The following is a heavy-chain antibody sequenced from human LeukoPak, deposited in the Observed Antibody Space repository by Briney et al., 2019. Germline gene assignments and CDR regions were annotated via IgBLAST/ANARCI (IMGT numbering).Heavy chain of an antibody. CDR3: ARDSKWFINDYYYGMDV. D-gene: IGHD3-22*01. CDR2: INVGNGNT. V-gene: IGHV1-3*01. CDR1: GYTFTSYA. Sequence: GASVKVSCKASGYTFTSYAMHWVRQAPGQRLEWMGWINVGNGNTKYSQKFQGRVTITRDTSASTAYMELSSLRSEDTAVYYCARDSKWFINDYYYGMDVWGQGTTVTVSS. J-gene: IGHJ6*02.